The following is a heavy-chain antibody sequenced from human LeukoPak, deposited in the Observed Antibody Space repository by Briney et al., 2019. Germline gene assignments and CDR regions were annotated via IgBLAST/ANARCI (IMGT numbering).Heavy chain of an antibody. D-gene: IGHD3-10*01. CDR2: INPNSGGT. CDR3: ARDVLGGSGTFDP. V-gene: IGHV1-2*02. J-gene: IGHJ5*02. Sequence: ASVKVSCKASGYTFTGYYMHWVRQAPGQGLEWMGWINPNSGGTNYAQKFQGRVTMTRDTSISTAYMELNRLRSDDTAVYYCARDVLGGSGTFDPWGQGTLVTVSS. CDR1: GYTFTGYY.